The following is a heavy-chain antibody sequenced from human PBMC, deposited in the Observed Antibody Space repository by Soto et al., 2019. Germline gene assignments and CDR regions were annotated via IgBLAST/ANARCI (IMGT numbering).Heavy chain of an antibody. D-gene: IGHD3-9*01. J-gene: IGHJ4*02. CDR2: FDPEDGET. CDR3: ATAPSYYDILTGYYTY. Sequence: ASVKVSCKVSGYTLTELSMHWVRQAPGKGLEWMGGFDPEDGETIYAQKFQGRVTMTEDTSTDTAYMELSSLRSEDTAVYYCATAPSYYDILTGYYTYWGQGTLVTVSS. CDR1: GYTLTELS. V-gene: IGHV1-24*01.